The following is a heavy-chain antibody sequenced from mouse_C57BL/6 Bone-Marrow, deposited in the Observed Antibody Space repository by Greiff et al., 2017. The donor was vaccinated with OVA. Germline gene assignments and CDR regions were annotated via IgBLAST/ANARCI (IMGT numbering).Heavy chain of an antibody. Sequence: QVHVKQPGAELVKPGASVKLSCKASGYTFTSYWMHWVKQRPGQGLEWIGMIHPNSGSTNYNEKFKSKATLTVDKSSSTAYMQLRSLTSEDSAVYYCARGASYYGEDYWGQGTTLTVSS. CDR2: IHPNSGST. J-gene: IGHJ2*01. CDR3: ARGASYYGEDY. D-gene: IGHD1-1*01. V-gene: IGHV1-64*01. CDR1: GYTFTSYW.